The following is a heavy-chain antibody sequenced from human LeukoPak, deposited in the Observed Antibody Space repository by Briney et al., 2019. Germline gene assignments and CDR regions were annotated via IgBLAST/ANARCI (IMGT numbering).Heavy chain of an antibody. J-gene: IGHJ4*02. CDR3: ARGRKAARPGRGIFFDY. Sequence: ASVKVSCKASGYTFTGYYMHWVRQAPGQGLEWMGWMNPNSGNTGYAQKFQGRVTITRNTSISTAYMELSSLRSEDTAVYYCARGRKAARPGRGIFFDYWGQGTLVTVSS. CDR1: GYTFTGYY. D-gene: IGHD6-6*01. CDR2: MNPNSGNT. V-gene: IGHV1-8*03.